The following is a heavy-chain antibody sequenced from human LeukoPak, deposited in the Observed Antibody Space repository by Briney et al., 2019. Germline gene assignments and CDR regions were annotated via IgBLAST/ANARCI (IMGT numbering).Heavy chain of an antibody. D-gene: IGHD3-3*01. CDR1: GFTFSSYS. V-gene: IGHV3-7*01. J-gene: IGHJ4*02. Sequence: GGSLRLSCAASGFTFSSYSMNCVRQAPGKGLEWVANIKQDGSEKYYVDSVKGRFTISRDNAKNSLYLQMNSLRAEDTAVYYCASTRGYDFWSGYYTLDYWGQGTLVTVSS. CDR3: ASTRGYDFWSGYYTLDY. CDR2: IKQDGSEK.